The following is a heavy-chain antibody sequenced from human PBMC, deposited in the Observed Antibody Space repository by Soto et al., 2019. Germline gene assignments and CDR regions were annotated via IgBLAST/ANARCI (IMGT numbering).Heavy chain of an antibody. J-gene: IGHJ4*02. CDR2: INPNSGGT. D-gene: IGHD1-26*01. CDR3: ASGDLLSWAY. CDR1: GYTFTGYY. V-gene: IGHV1-2*04. Sequence: QVQLVQSGAEVKKPGASVKVSCKASGYTFTGYYMHWVRQAPGQGLEWMGWINPNSGGTNYALKFHGWVPMTRDTSIRTAYMELSRLRSDDTAVYYCASGDLLSWAYWGQGTLVTVSS.